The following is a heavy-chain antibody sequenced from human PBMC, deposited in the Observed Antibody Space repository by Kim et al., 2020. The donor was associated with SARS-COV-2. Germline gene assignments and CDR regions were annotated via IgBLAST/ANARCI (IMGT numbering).Heavy chain of an antibody. D-gene: IGHD5-12*01. V-gene: IGHV3-73*01. J-gene: IGHJ5*02. CDR3: TRYSRGGIVATITGRPSP. Sequence: GGSLRLSCAASGFTFSGSAMHWVRQASGKGLEWVGRIRSKANSYATAYAASVKGRFTISRDDSKNTAYLQMNSLKTEDTAVYYCTRYSRGGIVATITGRPSPWGQGTLVTVSS. CDR2: IRSKANSYAT. CDR1: GFTFSGSA.